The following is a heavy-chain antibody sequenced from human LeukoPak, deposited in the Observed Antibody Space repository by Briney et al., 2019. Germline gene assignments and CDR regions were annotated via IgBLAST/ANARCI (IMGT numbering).Heavy chain of an antibody. Sequence: PGGSLRLSCAASGFTVSSNYMSWVRQAPGKGLEWVSVIYSDSSTYYADSVKGRFTVSRDNSKNTLYLQMNSLRAEDTAVYYCAKAPRRMVVAATLVYWGQGTLVTVSS. V-gene: IGHV3-53*01. J-gene: IGHJ4*02. CDR2: IYSDSST. CDR1: GFTVSSNY. CDR3: AKAPRRMVVAATLVY. D-gene: IGHD2-15*01.